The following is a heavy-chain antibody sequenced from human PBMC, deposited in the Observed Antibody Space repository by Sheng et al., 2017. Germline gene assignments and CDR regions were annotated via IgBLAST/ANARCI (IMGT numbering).Heavy chain of an antibody. V-gene: IGHV2-5*02. CDR1: GFSLSTSGVG. D-gene: IGHD3-22*01. J-gene: IGHJ4*01. Sequence: QITLKESGPTLVKPTQTLTLTCTFSGFSLSTSGVGVGWIRQPPGKALEWLALIYWDDDKRYSPSLKSRLTITKDTSKNQVVLTMTNMDPVDTATYYCAHRANGIYYYDSSGYFDYWGQEPWSPSPQ. CDR2: IYWDDDK. CDR3: AHRANGIYYYDSSGYFDY.